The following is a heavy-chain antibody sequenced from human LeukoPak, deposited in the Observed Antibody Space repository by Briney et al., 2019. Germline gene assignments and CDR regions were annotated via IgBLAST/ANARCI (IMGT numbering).Heavy chain of an antibody. V-gene: IGHV1-69*13. Sequence: SAKVSCKASGGTFSSYAISWVRQAPGQGLEWMGGIIPIFGTANYAQKFQGRVTITADESTSRAYMELSSLRSEDTAVYYCAREAQVLYQLQQGFAYWGQGTLVTVSS. CDR3: AREAQVLYQLQQGFAY. D-gene: IGHD2-2*01. CDR2: IIPIFGTA. CDR1: GGTFSSYA. J-gene: IGHJ4*02.